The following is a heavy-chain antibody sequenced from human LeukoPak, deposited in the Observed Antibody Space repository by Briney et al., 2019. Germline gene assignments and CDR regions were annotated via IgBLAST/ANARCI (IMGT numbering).Heavy chain of an antibody. Sequence: PSETLSLTCTVSGGSISSSSYYWGWIRQPPGKGLEWIGSIFPSGTTKYHPPLKSRVTMSVDTSKNHFSLKLTSVTAADTAVYYCAREGGGFDYWGQGTLVTVSS. J-gene: IGHJ4*02. V-gene: IGHV4-39*07. CDR2: IFPSGTT. CDR3: AREGGGFDY. D-gene: IGHD3-16*01. CDR1: GGSISSSSYY.